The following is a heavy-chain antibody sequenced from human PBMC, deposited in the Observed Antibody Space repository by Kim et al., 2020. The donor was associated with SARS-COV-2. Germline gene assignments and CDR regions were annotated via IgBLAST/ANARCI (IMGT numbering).Heavy chain of an antibody. CDR3: ARDLSVGQQWLAD. CDR2: ISSSGSTI. Sequence: GGSLRLSCAASGFTFSDYYMSWIRQAPGKGLEWVSYISSSGSTIYYADSVKGRFTISRDNAKNSLYLQMNSLRAEDTAVYYCARDLSVGQQWLADWGQGTLVTVSS. V-gene: IGHV3-11*01. CDR1: GFTFSDYY. J-gene: IGHJ4*02. D-gene: IGHD6-19*01.